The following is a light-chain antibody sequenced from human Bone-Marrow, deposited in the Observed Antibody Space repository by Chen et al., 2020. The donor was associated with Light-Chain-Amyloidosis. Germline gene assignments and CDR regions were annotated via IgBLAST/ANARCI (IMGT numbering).Light chain of an antibody. CDR2: RDT. CDR1: DLPTKY. V-gene: IGLV3-25*03. CDR3: QSADSSGTYEVI. J-gene: IGLJ2*01. Sequence: SYELTQPPSVSVSPGQTARITCSGDDLPTKYAYWYQQKPGQAPVLVIHRDTERPSGISVRFSGSSSGTTATLTNSGVQAEDEADYHCQSADSSGTYEVIFGGGTKLTVL.